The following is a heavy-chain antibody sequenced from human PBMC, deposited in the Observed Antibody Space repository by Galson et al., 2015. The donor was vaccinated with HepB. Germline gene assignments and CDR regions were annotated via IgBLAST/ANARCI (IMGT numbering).Heavy chain of an antibody. CDR2: IDPSDSYT. J-gene: IGHJ4*02. CDR1: GYSFTSYW. V-gene: IGHV5-10-1*01. D-gene: IGHD5-18*01. CDR3: ARSPKYNYGQTLGY. Sequence: QSGAEVKKPWESLRISCKGSGYSFTSYWINWVRQMPGKGLELMGRIDPSDSYTKYSPSFQGHVTISADKSINTAYLQWSSLKASDTAMYYCARSPKYNYGQTLGYWGQGTLVTVSS.